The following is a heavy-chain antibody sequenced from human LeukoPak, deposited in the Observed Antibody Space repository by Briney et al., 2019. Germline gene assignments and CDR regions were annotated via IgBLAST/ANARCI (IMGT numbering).Heavy chain of an antibody. CDR2: IIPIFGTA. CDR1: GGTFSSYA. CDR3: ADERGCSSTSCYTDDNWFDP. D-gene: IGHD2-2*02. J-gene: IGHJ5*02. V-gene: IGHV1-69*13. Sequence: SVKVSCKASGGTFSSYAISWVRQAPGQGLEWMGGIIPIFGTANYARKFRGRVTITAGESTSTAYMELSSLRSEDTAVYYCADERGCSSTSCYTDDNWFDPWGQGTLVTVSP.